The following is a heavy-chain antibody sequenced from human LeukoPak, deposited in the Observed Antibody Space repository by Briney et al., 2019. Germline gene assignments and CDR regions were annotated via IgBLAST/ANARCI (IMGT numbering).Heavy chain of an antibody. D-gene: IGHD3-3*01. CDR3: ASHYDVWSGFHFDF. CDR2: IKQDGSEK. CDR1: GFTFSSYW. V-gene: IGHV3-7*01. J-gene: IGHJ4*02. Sequence: GGSLRLSCAASGFTFSSYWMSWVRQAPGKGLEWVANIKQDGSEKYYVDSVKGRFTISRDNAKNSLYLQMNSLRAEDTAVYYCASHYDVWSGFHFDFWGQGTLVTVSS.